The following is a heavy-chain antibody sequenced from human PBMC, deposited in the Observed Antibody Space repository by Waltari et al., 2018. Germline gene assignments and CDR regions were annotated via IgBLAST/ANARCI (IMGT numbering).Heavy chain of an antibody. D-gene: IGHD6-13*01. CDR2: ISAYNGKT. CDR3: ARGAGYSSSWYPDY. CDR1: GYTFTSYG. Sequence: QVQLVQSGAEVKKPGASVKVPCKASGYTFTSYGTSWVRQAPGQGIEWMGGISAYNGKTNNAQKHQCRVTMTTDTATSTAYMELRGLRSDDTAVYYCARGAGYSSSWYPDYWGQGTLVTVSS. V-gene: IGHV1-18*01. J-gene: IGHJ4*02.